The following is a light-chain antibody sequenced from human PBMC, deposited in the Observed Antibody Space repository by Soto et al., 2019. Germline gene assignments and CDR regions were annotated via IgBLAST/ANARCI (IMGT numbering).Light chain of an antibody. CDR3: QQYNKWWT. CDR1: ETVNSN. CDR2: TIS. J-gene: IGKJ1*01. V-gene: IGKV3-15*01. Sequence: EVVMTQSAATLSVSPEERATLSCRASETVNSNLAWYQQKPGQAPRLLIYTISIRATCIPARCSGSGSETDFTLTISSLQSEDFGVYYCQQYNKWWTFGQGTKVDIK.